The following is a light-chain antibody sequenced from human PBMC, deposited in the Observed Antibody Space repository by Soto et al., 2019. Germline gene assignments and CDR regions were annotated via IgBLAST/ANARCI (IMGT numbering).Light chain of an antibody. Sequence: QSALTQPASVSGSPGQSITIYCTGTSGDVGGYKFVSWYQQHPGKAPKLMIYEVSNRPSGVSNRFSGSRSGNTAVLTISGLQPDDEGDYYCCSYESSKAFVFGTGTKVTVL. CDR2: EVS. V-gene: IGLV2-14*01. CDR3: CSYESSKAFV. J-gene: IGLJ1*01. CDR1: SGDVGGYKF.